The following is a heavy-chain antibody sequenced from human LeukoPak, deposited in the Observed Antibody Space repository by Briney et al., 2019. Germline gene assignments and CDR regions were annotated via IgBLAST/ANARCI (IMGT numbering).Heavy chain of an antibody. CDR2: ISAYNGNT. D-gene: IGHD3-9*01. CDR3: ARDQAATNTQVRFCLD. Sequence: ASVKVSCKASGYRFTSYSISWVRQAPGQGLEWMGWISAYNGNTNFAQKLQGRVTMTTDTSTSTAYMDPRSLRSDDTAVYYCARDQAATNTQVRFCLDWGQGTLVTVSS. V-gene: IGHV1-18*01. J-gene: IGHJ4*02. CDR1: GYRFTSYS.